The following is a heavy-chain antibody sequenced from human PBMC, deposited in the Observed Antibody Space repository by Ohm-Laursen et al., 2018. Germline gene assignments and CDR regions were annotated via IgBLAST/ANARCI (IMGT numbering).Heavy chain of an antibody. J-gene: IGHJ4*02. Sequence: GASVKVSCKASRYTFIGFYIHWVRQAPGQGLEWLAWINPNSGVTHYAQKFQGRVTMTRDTSTSTVFMDLSSLRSEDTAVYYCARDIVVVPAALYYFDSWGQGTLVTVSS. CDR1: RYTFIGFY. D-gene: IGHD2-2*01. CDR2: INPNSGVT. V-gene: IGHV1-2*02. CDR3: ARDIVVVPAALYYFDS.